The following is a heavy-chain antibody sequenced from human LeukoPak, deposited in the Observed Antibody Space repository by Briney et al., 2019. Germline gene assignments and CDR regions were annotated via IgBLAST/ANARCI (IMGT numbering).Heavy chain of an antibody. D-gene: IGHD2-21*01. CDR3: VREAKMTNIL. CDR1: GFTFSDYY. Sequence: EGSLRLSCAASGFTFSDYYMTWIRQAPGKGLEWVSHISRSSGTIYYADSVQGRFTVSRDNGKKSLYLQMSYLRAEDTAVYYCVREAKMTNILWGQGTLVTVSS. V-gene: IGHV3-11*01. CDR2: ISRSSGTI. J-gene: IGHJ4*02.